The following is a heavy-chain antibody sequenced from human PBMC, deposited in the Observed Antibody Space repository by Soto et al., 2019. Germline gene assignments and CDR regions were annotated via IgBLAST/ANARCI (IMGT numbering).Heavy chain of an antibody. V-gene: IGHV3-30-3*01. D-gene: IGHD3-3*01. CDR1: GFTFSSYA. J-gene: IGHJ6*02. CDR3: ARDTFDGGFLEWLLSTTFLYGMDV. Sequence: PGGSLRLSCAASGFTFSSYAMHWVRQAPGKGLEWVAVISYDGSNKYYADSVKGRFTISRDNSKNTLYLQMNSLRAEDTAVYYCARDTFDGGFLEWLLSTTFLYGMDVWGQGTTVTVSS. CDR2: ISYDGSNK.